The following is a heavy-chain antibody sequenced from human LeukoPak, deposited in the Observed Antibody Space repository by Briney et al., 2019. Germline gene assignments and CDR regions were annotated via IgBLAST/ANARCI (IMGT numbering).Heavy chain of an antibody. D-gene: IGHD7-27*01. CDR2: VGLSAAST. Sequence: GGSLRLSCAASGFTFSSNSMNWVRQAPGKGLEWVSTVGLSAASTYFAVSVKGRFTVSRDSAKNTISLQMTSLRTDDTAVYFCVKNWGGYYFDYWGQGTLVTVSS. CDR3: VKNWGGYYFDY. CDR1: GFTFSSNS. V-gene: IGHV3-23*01. J-gene: IGHJ4*02.